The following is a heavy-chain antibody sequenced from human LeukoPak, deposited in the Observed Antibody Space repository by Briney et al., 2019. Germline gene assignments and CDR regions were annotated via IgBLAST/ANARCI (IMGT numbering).Heavy chain of an antibody. CDR1: GYTFTSYD. Sequence: ASVKVSCKASGYTFTSYDINWVRQTTGQGLEWMGWMNPNSGNTGYAQKFQGRVTITRNTSISTAYMELSSLRSEDTAVYYCARGGFRQWLVRRPHFDYWGQGTLVTVSS. D-gene: IGHD6-19*01. V-gene: IGHV1-8*03. CDR3: ARGGFRQWLVRRPHFDY. J-gene: IGHJ4*02. CDR2: MNPNSGNT.